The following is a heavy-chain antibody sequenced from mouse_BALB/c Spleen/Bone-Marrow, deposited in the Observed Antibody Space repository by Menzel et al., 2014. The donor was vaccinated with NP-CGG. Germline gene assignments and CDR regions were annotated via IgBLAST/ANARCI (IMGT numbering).Heavy chain of an antibody. CDR2: FHPYDDDT. CDR1: GYPFTTYP. CDR3: ARGAYGLFDY. Sequence: QVQLQQPGAELVKPGASVKMSCKAFGYPFTTYPIEWMRQNHGKNLEWIGNFHPYDDDTKYNEQFKGKAKLTVDKSSTTVSLELSRLTSDDSAVYYCARGAYGLFDYWSQGTTLTVSS. V-gene: IGHV1-47*01. D-gene: IGHD6-5*01. J-gene: IGHJ2*01.